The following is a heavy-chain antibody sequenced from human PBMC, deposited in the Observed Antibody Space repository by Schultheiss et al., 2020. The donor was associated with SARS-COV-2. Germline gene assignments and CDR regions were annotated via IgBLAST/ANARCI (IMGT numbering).Heavy chain of an antibody. V-gene: IGHV3-48*03. CDR2: ISSSGSTI. D-gene: IGHD4-23*01. CDR1: GFTFDDYA. Sequence: GGSLRLSCAASGFTFDDYAMHWVRQAPGKGLEWVSYISSSGSTIYYADSVKGRFTISRDNAKNSLYLQMNSLRAEDTAVYYCARHYGGWGGYLDFWGQGTPVTVSS. CDR3: ARHYGGWGGYLDF. J-gene: IGHJ4*02.